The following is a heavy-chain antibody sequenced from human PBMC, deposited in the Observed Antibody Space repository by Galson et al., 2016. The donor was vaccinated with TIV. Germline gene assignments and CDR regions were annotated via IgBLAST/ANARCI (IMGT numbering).Heavy chain of an antibody. CDR3: ARVRESANSRNHYYYMDV. D-gene: IGHD2/OR15-2a*01. Sequence: SVKVSCKASGVTFSSYAISWVRQAPGQGLEWMGGIISIFGVPNYAQKFQGRVTITADESTKTAYMDLSSLRSDDTAVDYCARVRESANSRNHYYYMDVWGKGTSVTVSS. V-gene: IGHV1-69*13. J-gene: IGHJ6*03. CDR1: GVTFSSYA. CDR2: IISIFGVP.